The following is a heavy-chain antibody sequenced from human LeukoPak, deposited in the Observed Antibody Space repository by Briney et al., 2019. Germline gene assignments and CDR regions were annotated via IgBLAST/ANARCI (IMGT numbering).Heavy chain of an antibody. J-gene: IGHJ3*02. Sequence: GGSLRLSCAASGFTFSSYWMHWVRQAPGEGLVWVSRINNDASSTTYADSVKGRFTISRDNAMNTLYLQMNSLRAGDTAVYYCASLVVTDNWAFDIWGQGQWSSSLQ. D-gene: IGHD2-21*02. CDR3: ASLVVTDNWAFDI. V-gene: IGHV3-74*01. CDR1: GFTFSSYW. CDR2: INNDASST.